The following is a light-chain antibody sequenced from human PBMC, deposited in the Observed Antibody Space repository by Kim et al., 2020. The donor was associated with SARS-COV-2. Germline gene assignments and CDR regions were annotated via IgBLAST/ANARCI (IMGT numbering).Light chain of an antibody. Sequence: ASEGDIVTITCRASQSISSLLNWYQQKPGKAPNLLIYGASSLQSGVQSRFSVAGSGTDFTLTISSLQPEDFATYYCQQSYHTPITFGQGTRREIK. V-gene: IGKV1-39*01. CDR1: QSISSL. CDR2: GAS. J-gene: IGKJ5*01. CDR3: QQSYHTPIT.